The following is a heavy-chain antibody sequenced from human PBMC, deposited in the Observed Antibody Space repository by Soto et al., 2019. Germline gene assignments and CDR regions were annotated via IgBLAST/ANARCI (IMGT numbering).Heavy chain of an antibody. D-gene: IGHD2-21*01. J-gene: IGHJ6*02. CDR1: GASISTYY. Sequence: SETLSLTCTVSGASISTYYWSWIRQPPGKGLEWIGFFHYSGSTNYNPSLKSRVTISVDTSKKQFSLNLSSVTAADTAVYFCARDVVGGGMDVWGQGTTVTVSS. CDR3: ARDVVGGGMDV. CDR2: FHYSGST. V-gene: IGHV4-59*01.